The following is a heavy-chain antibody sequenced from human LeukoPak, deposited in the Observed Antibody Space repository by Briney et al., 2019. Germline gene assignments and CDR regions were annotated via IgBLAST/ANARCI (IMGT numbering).Heavy chain of an antibody. CDR3: TRVGYIDEGIDY. V-gene: IGHV3-7*04. CDR1: GFPFSSYW. J-gene: IGHJ4*02. D-gene: IGHD5-24*01. CDR2: VKQDGSKK. Sequence: GGSLRLSCVASGFPFSSYWMTWVRQAPGKGLEWVANVKQDGSKKSYVDSVKGRSAISRDNAKNSLYLQMNSLRAEDTAIYYCTRVGYIDEGIDYWGQGTLVTVSS.